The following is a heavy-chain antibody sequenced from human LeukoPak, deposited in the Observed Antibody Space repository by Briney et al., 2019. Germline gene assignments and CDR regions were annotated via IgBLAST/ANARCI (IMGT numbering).Heavy chain of an antibody. CDR2: ISSNCSTI. V-gene: IGHV3-11*01. CDR3: ARGGIVVVTPYDY. CDR1: GFTFSDYY. J-gene: IGHJ4*02. D-gene: IGHD3-22*01. Sequence: PGGSLRLSCAASGFTFSDYYMSWIRQAPGKGLEWVSYISSNCSTIYYADSVKRRFTISRDNAKNSLYLKMNSLRAEDTAVYYCARGGIVVVTPYDYWGQGTLVTVSS.